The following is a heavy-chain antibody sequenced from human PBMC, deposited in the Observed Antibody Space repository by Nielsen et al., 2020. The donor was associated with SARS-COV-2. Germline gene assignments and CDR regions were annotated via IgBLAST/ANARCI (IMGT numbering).Heavy chain of an antibody. CDR1: GFTFSTYA. Sequence: GGSLRLSCAASGFTFSTYAMTWVRQAPGKGLEWVSSISSNSKHKYYADSLQGRFTISRDNGKKFLYLQMNSLRDEDTAVYYCARDNTGVAGSYYGMDVWGQGTTVTVSS. CDR3: ARDNTGVAGSYYGMDV. D-gene: IGHD6-19*01. CDR2: ISSNSKHK. J-gene: IGHJ6*02. V-gene: IGHV3-21*01.